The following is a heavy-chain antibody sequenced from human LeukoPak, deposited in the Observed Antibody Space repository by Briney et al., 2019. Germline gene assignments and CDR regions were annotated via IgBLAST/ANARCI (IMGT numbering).Heavy chain of an antibody. J-gene: IGHJ4*02. CDR3: AKDRVTAAGYYFDY. CDR2: ISFDGSAK. Sequence: GGSLRLSCAASGFTFSNYGMHWVRQAPGKGLEWVSVISFDGSAKYYADSVKGRFTISRDNSKNTLYLQMTSLRAEDTAVYYCAKDRVTAAGYYFDYWGQGTLVTVSS. CDR1: GFTFSNYG. D-gene: IGHD6-13*01. V-gene: IGHV3-30*18.